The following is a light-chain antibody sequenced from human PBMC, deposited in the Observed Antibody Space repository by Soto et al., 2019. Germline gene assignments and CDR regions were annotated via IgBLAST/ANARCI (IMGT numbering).Light chain of an antibody. CDR2: DAS. J-gene: IGKJ4*01. Sequence: ILLTQSPSTLSLFPGERATLSCRASQSVRTYLAWYQQKPGQTPRILISDASKKATGIPDRFSGSGSGTDFTLTISSLEAEDSAVYYCHQRSNWPRTFGGGTKVDIK. CDR3: HQRSNWPRT. V-gene: IGKV3-11*01. CDR1: QSVRTY.